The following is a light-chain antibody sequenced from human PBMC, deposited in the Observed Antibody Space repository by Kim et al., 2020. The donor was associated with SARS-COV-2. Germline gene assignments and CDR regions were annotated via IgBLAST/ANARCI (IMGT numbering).Light chain of an antibody. V-gene: IGLV2-14*03. CDR1: SSDVGGYNY. J-gene: IGLJ3*02. Sequence: SITISCTGTSSDVGGYNYVSWYQQHPGKAPNLMIYDVSNRPSGVSNRFSGSKSGNTASLTISGLQAEDEADYYCSSYTSSSTLEVFGGGTQLTVL. CDR2: DVS. CDR3: SSYTSSSTLEV.